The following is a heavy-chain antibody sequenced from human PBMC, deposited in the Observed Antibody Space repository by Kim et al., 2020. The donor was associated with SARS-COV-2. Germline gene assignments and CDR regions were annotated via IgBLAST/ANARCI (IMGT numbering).Heavy chain of an antibody. Sequence: YAQKFQGRVTITADKSTSTAYMELSSLRSEDTAVYYCASVGGVIVTAFDIWGQGTMVTVSS. J-gene: IGHJ3*02. CDR3: ASVGGVIVTAFDI. V-gene: IGHV1-69*02. D-gene: IGHD3-16*02.